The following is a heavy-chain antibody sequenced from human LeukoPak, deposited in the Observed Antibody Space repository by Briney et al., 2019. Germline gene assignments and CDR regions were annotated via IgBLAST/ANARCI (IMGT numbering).Heavy chain of an antibody. CDR1: GGTFSSYS. J-gene: IGHJ4*02. CDR2: IIPILGIA. D-gene: IGHD3-22*01. CDR3: ARDRHYDSSGYYYTTDDY. Sequence: ASVKVSCKASGGTFSSYSISWVRQAPGQGLEWMGRIIPILGIANYAQKFQGRVTITADKSTSTAYMELSSLRSEDTAVYYCARDRHYDSSGYYYTTDDYWGQGTLVTVSS. V-gene: IGHV1-69*04.